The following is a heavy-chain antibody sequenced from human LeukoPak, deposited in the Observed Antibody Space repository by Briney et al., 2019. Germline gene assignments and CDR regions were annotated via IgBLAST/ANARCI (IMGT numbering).Heavy chain of an antibody. J-gene: IGHJ5*02. D-gene: IGHD2-21*02. CDR2: INHSGST. CDR3: ARMPHCYWFDP. V-gene: IGHV4-39*07. CDR1: GGSISSSSYY. Sequence: ASETLSLTCTVSGGSISSSSYYWSWIRQPPGKGLEWIGEINHSGSTNHNPSLKSRVTISVDTSKNQFSLKLSSVTAADTAVYYCARMPHCYWFDPWGQGTLVTISS.